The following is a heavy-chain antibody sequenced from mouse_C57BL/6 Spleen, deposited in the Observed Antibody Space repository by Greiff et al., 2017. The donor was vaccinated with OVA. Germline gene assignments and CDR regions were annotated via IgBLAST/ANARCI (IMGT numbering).Heavy chain of an antibody. CDR3: ARRGGDNYYAMDY. J-gene: IGHJ4*01. Sequence: VQRVESGPGLVQPSQSLSITCTVSGFSLTSYGVHWVRQSPGKGLEWLGVIWSGGSTDYNAAFISRLSISKDNSKSQVFFKMNSLQADDTAIYYCARRGGDNYYAMDYWGQGTSVTVSS. CDR2: IWSGGST. CDR1: GFSLTSYG. V-gene: IGHV2-2*01.